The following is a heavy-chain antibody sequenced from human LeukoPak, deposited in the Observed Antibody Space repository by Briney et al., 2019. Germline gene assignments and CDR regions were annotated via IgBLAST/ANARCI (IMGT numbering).Heavy chain of an antibody. Sequence: ERSLRLSCAASGLTFSSYAMHWVGQAPGKGLEWVAVISYDGSNKDYADSVKGRFTISRDNSRNTLSLQMNSLRPEDTAVYYCAKDLLYYGPGTYYNAAEYFQFWGQGTQVTVSS. CDR3: AKDLLYYGPGTYYNAAEYFQF. J-gene: IGHJ1*01. V-gene: IGHV3-30*18. CDR2: ISYDGSNK. D-gene: IGHD3-10*01. CDR1: GLTFSSYA.